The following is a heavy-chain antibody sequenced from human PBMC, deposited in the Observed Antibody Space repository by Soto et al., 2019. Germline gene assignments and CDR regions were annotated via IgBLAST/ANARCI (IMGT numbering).Heavy chain of an antibody. CDR2: ISAGGGGT. J-gene: IGHJ4*02. Sequence: GGSLRLSCAASGFTFSSYALTWVRQAPGKGLEWVSSISAGGGGTYYADSVEGRFAISRDNSKNTLYLQMNTLRAEDTGVYYCTRDPTTSIVTDYWGQGTLVTVSS. CDR3: TRDPTTSIVTDY. D-gene: IGHD2-21*01. CDR1: GFTFSSYA. V-gene: IGHV3-23*01.